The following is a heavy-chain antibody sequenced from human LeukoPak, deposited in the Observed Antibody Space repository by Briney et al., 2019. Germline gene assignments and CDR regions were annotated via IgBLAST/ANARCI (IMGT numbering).Heavy chain of an antibody. CDR1: GGSFSGYY. Sequence: KTSETLSLTCAVYGGSFSGYYWSWIRQPPGKGLEWIGEINHSGSTNYNPSLKSRVTISVDTSKNQFSLKLSSVTAADTAVYYCARGTGSSSWYARGLVSYYYYGMDVWGQGTTVTVSS. CDR2: INHSGST. D-gene: IGHD6-13*01. J-gene: IGHJ6*02. V-gene: IGHV4-34*01. CDR3: ARGTGSSSWYARGLVSYYYYGMDV.